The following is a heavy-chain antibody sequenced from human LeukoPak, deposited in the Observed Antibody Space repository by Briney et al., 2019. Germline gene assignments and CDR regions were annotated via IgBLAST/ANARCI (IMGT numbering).Heavy chain of an antibody. D-gene: IGHD3-22*01. CDR1: GYTFTSYD. CDR2: MNPNSGNA. Sequence: ASVKVSCKASGYTFTSYDINWVRQATGQGLEWMGWMNPNSGNAGYAQKFQGRVTMTRNTSISTAYMELSSLRSEDTAVYYCARAPSSGTYYFDYWGQGTLVTVSS. V-gene: IGHV1-8*01. CDR3: ARAPSSGTYYFDY. J-gene: IGHJ4*02.